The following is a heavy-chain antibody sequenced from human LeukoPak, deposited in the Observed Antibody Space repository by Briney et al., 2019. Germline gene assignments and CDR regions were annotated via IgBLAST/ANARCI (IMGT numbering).Heavy chain of an antibody. J-gene: IGHJ6*02. D-gene: IGHD6-13*01. CDR2: ISYDGSNK. CDR1: GFTFSSYG. CDR3: AKAYSSSWDPRWNGMDV. V-gene: IGHV3-30*18. Sequence: RGSLRLSCAASGFTFSSYGMHWVRQAPGKGLEWVAVISYDGSNKYYADSVKGRFTISRDNSKNTLYLQMNSLRAEDTAVYYCAKAYSSSWDPRWNGMDVWGQGTTVTVSS.